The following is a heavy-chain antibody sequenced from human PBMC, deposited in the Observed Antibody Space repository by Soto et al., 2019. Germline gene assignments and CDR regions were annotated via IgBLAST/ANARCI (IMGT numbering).Heavy chain of an antibody. D-gene: IGHD3-3*01. CDR1: GFTFSNYA. CDR3: ARDGRFLEWPAAP. Sequence: GGSLRLSCEASGFTFSNYAMTWVRQAPGKGLEWVSVTYSGGSTYYADSVKGRFTISRDNSKNTLYLQMNSMRAEDTAVYYCARDGRFLEWPAAPWGQGTLVTVSS. J-gene: IGHJ5*02. CDR2: TYSGGST. V-gene: IGHV3-66*01.